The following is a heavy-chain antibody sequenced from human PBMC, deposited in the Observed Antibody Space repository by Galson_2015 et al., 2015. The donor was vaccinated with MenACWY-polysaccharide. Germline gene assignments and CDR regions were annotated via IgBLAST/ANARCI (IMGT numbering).Heavy chain of an antibody. CDR3: ARGGKYYYDSSGYFIWFEP. Sequence: SVKVSCKASGYTFTTYDINWVRQATGQGLEWMGWMNPNSGNTGYAQKFQGRVTMTRNTSISIAYMELSSLRSEDTAVYYCARGGKYYYDSSGYFIWFEPSGPGTLVSVSS. J-gene: IGHJ5*02. D-gene: IGHD3-22*01. CDR1: GYTFTTYD. V-gene: IGHV1-8*01. CDR2: MNPNSGNT.